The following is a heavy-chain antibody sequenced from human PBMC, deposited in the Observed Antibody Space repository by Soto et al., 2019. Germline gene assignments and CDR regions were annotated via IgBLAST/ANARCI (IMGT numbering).Heavy chain of an antibody. D-gene: IGHD3-10*01. CDR2: ICGSGGTT. CDR1: GFIFSSYA. J-gene: IGHJ5*02. Sequence: EVQLLESGGGLVQGGGSLSLSVAASGFIFSSYAITWVRQAPGKGLEWVSGICGSGGTTYYADSVKGRFTISSDNIKYILYLQMNRLRAEDTALYYCAKTRGPYGGWFDPWGQGTLVTVSS. V-gene: IGHV3-23*01. CDR3: AKTRGPYGGWFDP.